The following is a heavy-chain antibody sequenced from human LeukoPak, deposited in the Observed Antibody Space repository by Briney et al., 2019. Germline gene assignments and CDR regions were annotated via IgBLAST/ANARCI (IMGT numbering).Heavy chain of an antibody. V-gene: IGHV3-7*01. CDR1: GFSFISYG. CDR3: AKRPSDYGDYVSYFDY. J-gene: IGHJ4*02. D-gene: IGHD4-17*01. Sequence: GGSLRLSCAASGFSFISYGMSWVRQAPGKGLEWVANIKQDGREKYYVDSVKGRFTISRDNAKNSLYLQMNSLRAEDTAVYYCAKRPSDYGDYVSYFDYWGQGTLVTVSS. CDR2: IKQDGREK.